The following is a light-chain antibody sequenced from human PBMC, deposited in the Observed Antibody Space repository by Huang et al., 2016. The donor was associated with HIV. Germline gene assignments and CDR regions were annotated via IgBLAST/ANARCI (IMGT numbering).Light chain of an antibody. V-gene: IGKV1-6*01. CDR2: LAS. CDR1: QGIRND. Sequence: IQMTQSPLSLSASVGDTVTITCRASQGIRNDLGCDQQKPGKAPQLLSYLASSLQSGVPTRFSGSGSGTDFSLTISGLQPEDFATYYCLQHYNYPRTFGQGTKVEI. J-gene: IGKJ1*01. CDR3: LQHYNYPRT.